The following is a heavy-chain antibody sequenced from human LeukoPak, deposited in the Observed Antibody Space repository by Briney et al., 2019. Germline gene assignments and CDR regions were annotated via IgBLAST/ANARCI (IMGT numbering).Heavy chain of an antibody. CDR3: ARDFQWLDETDY. V-gene: IGHV1-2*02. CDR2: INPNSGGT. Sequence: ASVKVSCKASGYTFTGYYMHWVRQAPGQGLEWMGWINPNSGGTNYAQEFQGRVTMTRDTSISTAYMELSRLRSDGTAVYYCARDFQWLDETDYWGQGTLVTVSS. J-gene: IGHJ4*02. CDR1: GYTFTGYY. D-gene: IGHD6-19*01.